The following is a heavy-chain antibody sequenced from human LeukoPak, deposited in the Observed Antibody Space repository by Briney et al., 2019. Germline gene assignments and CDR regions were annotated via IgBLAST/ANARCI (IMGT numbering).Heavy chain of an antibody. CDR2: MNPNSGNT. V-gene: IGHV1-8*01. Sequence: ASVKVSCKASGYTFTSYDINWVRQATGQGLEWMGWMNPNSGNTGYAQKFQGRVTMTEDTSTDTAYMELSSLRSEDTAVYYCATDGEGPWGQGTLVTVSS. D-gene: IGHD3-10*01. J-gene: IGHJ5*02. CDR3: ATDGEGP. CDR1: GYTFTSYD.